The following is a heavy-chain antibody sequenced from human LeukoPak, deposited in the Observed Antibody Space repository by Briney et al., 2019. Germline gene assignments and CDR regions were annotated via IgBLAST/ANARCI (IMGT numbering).Heavy chain of an antibody. Sequence: GGSLRLSCAASGFTFGDYGMSGVRQAPGKGLEWVSGISWNGGSIGYGDSVKGRFTISRDNAKNSLYLQMNSLRVEDTALYYCARGNFSYFDWLPFYYYYGMDVWGQGTTVTVSS. J-gene: IGHJ6*02. V-gene: IGHV3-20*04. D-gene: IGHD3-9*01. CDR3: ARGNFSYFDWLPFYYYYGMDV. CDR2: ISWNGGSI. CDR1: GFTFGDYG.